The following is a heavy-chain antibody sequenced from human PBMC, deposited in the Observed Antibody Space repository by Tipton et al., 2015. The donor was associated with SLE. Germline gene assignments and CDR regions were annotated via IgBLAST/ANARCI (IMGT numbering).Heavy chain of an antibody. J-gene: IGHJ2*01. V-gene: IGHV4-59*01. D-gene: IGHD2-15*01. CDR2: IHYRGST. CDR3: ARDRYCGACSSFAWYFDL. CDR1: GGSISGYY. Sequence: TLSLTCTVSGGSISGYYWSWVRQPPGQGLERIGYIHYRGSTNYNPSLKSRVTISLDTSEDQFSLKLSSVTAADTAVYYCARDRYCGACSSFAWYFDLWGRGTRVTVSS.